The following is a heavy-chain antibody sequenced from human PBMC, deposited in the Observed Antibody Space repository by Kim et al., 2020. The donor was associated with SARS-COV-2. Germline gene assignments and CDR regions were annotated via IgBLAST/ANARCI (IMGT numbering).Heavy chain of an antibody. D-gene: IGHD3-22*01. Sequence: ASVKVSCKSSGYTFADYALHWVRQAPGHRFEWMGWINAGNVNTRYSQNFQGRVAITRDTSASTAYMELNRLRSEDTAVYYCAREGHEGGYLTWGQGTMVIVSS. CDR1: GYTFADYA. V-gene: IGHV1-3*01. J-gene: IGHJ3*01. CDR2: INAGNVNT. CDR3: AREGHEGGYLT.